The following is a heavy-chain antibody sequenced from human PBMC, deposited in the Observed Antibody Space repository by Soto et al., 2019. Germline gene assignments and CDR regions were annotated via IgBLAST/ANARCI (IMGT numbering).Heavy chain of an antibody. Sequence: EVQLVESGGGLVQPGGSLRLSCATSGFILSDCAMNWVSQAPGKGLEWVSYISSSSSVIDYADSVKGRFTVSRDNARKSLYLQTNSLRAEDTAVYYCARDLSWGSNWYYYMDVWGKGTTVTLSS. CDR3: ARDLSWGSNWYYYMDV. CDR2: ISSSSSVI. V-gene: IGHV3-48*01. J-gene: IGHJ6*03. CDR1: GFILSDCA. D-gene: IGHD7-27*01.